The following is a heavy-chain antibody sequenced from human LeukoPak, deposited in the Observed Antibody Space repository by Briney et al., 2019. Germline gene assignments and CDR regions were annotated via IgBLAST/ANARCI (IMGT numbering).Heavy chain of an antibody. CDR1: GGSISSGGYY. Sequence: PSETLSLTCTVSGGSISSGGYYWSWLRQHPGKGLEWIGYIYYSGSTYYNPSLKSRVTISVDTSKNQFSLKLSSVTAADTAVYYCARDGGYYYGSGSYSSILNYYYYGMDVWGQGTTVTVSS. D-gene: IGHD3-10*01. CDR2: IYYSGST. J-gene: IGHJ6*02. CDR3: ARDGGYYYGSGSYSSILNYYYYGMDV. V-gene: IGHV4-31*03.